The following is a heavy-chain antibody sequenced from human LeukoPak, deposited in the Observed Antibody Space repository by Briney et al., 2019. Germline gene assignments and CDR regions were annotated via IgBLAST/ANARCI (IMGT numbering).Heavy chain of an antibody. V-gene: IGHV1-46*01. J-gene: IGHJ4*02. CDR2: IIPSSGST. CDR1: GYAFTSYH. Sequence: ASVKVSCKASGYAFTSYHIHWMRQAPGQGLGWMGIIIPSSGSTTYAQKFQGRVTMTRDTSTSTVYMELSSLTSDDTAVYFCARSDYNDYRGLGFWGQETLVTVSS. D-gene: IGHD4-11*01. CDR3: ARSDYNDYRGLGF.